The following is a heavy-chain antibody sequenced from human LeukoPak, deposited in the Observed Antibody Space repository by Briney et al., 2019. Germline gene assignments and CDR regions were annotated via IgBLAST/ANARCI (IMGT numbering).Heavy chain of an antibody. CDR1: GGSIFSYY. Sequence: PSETLSLTCTVSGGSIFSYYWNWIRQPPGKGLEWLGYIYSNGITNYSPSLRSRGTISIATSKNQISLRLTSVTAADTAIYYCARRAYYDSSGYHPTSGYFDLWGRGTLVIVSS. V-gene: IGHV4-4*08. D-gene: IGHD3-22*01. CDR3: ARRAYYDSSGYHPTSGYFDL. CDR2: IYSNGIT. J-gene: IGHJ2*01.